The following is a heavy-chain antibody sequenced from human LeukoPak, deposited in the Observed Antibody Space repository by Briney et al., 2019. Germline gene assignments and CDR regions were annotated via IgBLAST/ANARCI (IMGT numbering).Heavy chain of an antibody. CDR3: AKDIVQGGMVRGVDYYYGMDV. V-gene: IGHV3-30*18. Sequence: GGSLRLSCAASGFTFSSYGMHWVRQAPGKGLEWAAVISYDGSNKYYADSVKGRFTISRDNSKNTLYLQMNSLRAEDTAVYYCAKDIVQGGMVRGVDYYYGMDVWGKGTTVTVSS. CDR2: ISYDGSNK. CDR1: GFTFSSYG. D-gene: IGHD3-10*01. J-gene: IGHJ6*04.